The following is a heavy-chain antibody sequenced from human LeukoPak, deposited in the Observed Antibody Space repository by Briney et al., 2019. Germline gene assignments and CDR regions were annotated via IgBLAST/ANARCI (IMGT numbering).Heavy chain of an antibody. CDR1: GYSFTSYC. V-gene: IGHV5-51*01. CDR2: IYPGDSGP. J-gene: IGHJ3*01. Sequence: KIGASLKISCKVSGYSFTSYCIGWVRPMPGKGLEWMGIIYPGDSGPTYSPSFQGQVTISVDKSINTAYLQWSSLQASDTAMYYCGMSGDRVPLQDDVFDVWGQGTMVTVST. CDR3: GMSGDRVPLQDDVFDV. D-gene: IGHD1-26*01.